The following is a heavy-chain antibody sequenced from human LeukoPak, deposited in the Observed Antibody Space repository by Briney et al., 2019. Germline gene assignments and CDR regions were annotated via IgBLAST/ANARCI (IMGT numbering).Heavy chain of an antibody. Sequence: ASVKVSCTASGYTFSSYHLHWVRQAPGQGLEWMGIINPSGGSTSYAQKFQGRVTMTRDTSTSTAYMELSSLRSEDTAVYYCARVGSSTWYESDYWGQGTLVTVSS. CDR3: ARVGSSTWYESDY. CDR2: INPSGGST. J-gene: IGHJ4*02. V-gene: IGHV1-46*01. CDR1: GYTFSSYH. D-gene: IGHD6-13*01.